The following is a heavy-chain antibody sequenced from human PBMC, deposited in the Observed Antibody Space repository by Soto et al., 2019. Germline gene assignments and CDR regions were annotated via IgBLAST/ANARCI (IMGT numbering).Heavy chain of an antibody. J-gene: IGHJ6*02. Sequence: QVQLVQSGAEVKKPGASVKLSYKPSGYTFSGYYVHWVRQAPGQGLEWLGVFKPTGGGSTSYAPRFQGRVTVNRDTSTSTVYMELGSLRFDDTAVFFCASDYGSGVEMDVWGQGTRVTVSS. CDR2: FKPTGGGST. V-gene: IGHV1-46*01. CDR1: GYTFSGYY. D-gene: IGHD3-10*01. CDR3: ASDYGSGVEMDV.